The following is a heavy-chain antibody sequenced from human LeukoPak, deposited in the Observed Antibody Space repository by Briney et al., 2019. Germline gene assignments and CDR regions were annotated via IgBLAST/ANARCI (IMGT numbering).Heavy chain of an antibody. V-gene: IGHV4-30-4*01. CDR2: IHYSGST. Sequence: SGTLSLTCTVSGGSISSGDYYWSWIRQPPGKGLEWIGYIHYSGSTYYNPSLKSRVTVSADTSKNQFSLKLKSVTAADTAVYYCARRSTTVPDFDYWAREPWSPSPQ. D-gene: IGHD4-17*01. CDR3: ARRSTTVPDFDY. CDR1: GGSISSGDYY. J-gene: IGHJ4*02.